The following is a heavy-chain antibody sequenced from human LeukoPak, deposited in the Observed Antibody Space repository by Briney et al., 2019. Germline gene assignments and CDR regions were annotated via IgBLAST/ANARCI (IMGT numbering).Heavy chain of an antibody. Sequence: GGSLRLSCAASGFTFSSYSMNWVRQAPGKGLEWVSYISSSSSTIYYADSVKGRFTISRDNAKNSLYLQMNSLRAEDTAVYYCARDRLGELSYYYYYYMDVWGKGTTVTVSS. V-gene: IGHV3-48*01. J-gene: IGHJ6*03. D-gene: IGHD3-10*01. CDR2: ISSSSSTI. CDR1: GFTFSSYS. CDR3: ARDRLGELSYYYYYYMDV.